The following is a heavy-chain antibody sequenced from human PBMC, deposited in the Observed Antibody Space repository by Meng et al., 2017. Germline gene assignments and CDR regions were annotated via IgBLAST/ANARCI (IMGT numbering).Heavy chain of an antibody. J-gene: IGHJ5*02. D-gene: IGHD3-3*01. CDR2: IYYSGST. V-gene: IGHV4-39*07. CDR3: ARAHSSLWSGHYNWFDP. Sequence: SETLSLTCTVSGGSISSSSYYWGWIHQPPGKGLEWIGSIYYSGSTYYNPSLKSRVTISVDTSKNQFSLKLSSVTAADTAVYYCARAHSSLWSGHYNWFDPWGQGTLVTVSS. CDR1: GGSISSSSYY.